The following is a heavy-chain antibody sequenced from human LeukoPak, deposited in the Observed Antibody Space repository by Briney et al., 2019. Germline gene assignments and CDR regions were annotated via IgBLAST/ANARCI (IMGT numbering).Heavy chain of an antibody. CDR2: IIPIFGTA. J-gene: IGHJ4*02. CDR1: GGTFISYD. V-gene: IGHV1-69*05. Sequence: SXKVSCKASGGTFISYDISWVRQAPGQGREWMGRIIPIFGTANYAQKFQGRVTITTDESTRTAYMELSSLRSEDTAVYYCARSRITGTKGVFDYWGQGTLVTVSS. CDR3: ARSRITGTKGVFDY. D-gene: IGHD1-7*01.